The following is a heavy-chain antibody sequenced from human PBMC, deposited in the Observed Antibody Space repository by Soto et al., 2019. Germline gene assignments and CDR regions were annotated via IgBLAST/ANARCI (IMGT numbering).Heavy chain of an antibody. CDR3: ARVRGLRCTNGVRHYFDY. V-gene: IGHV4-31*03. CDR1: GGSISSGGYY. J-gene: IGHJ4*02. CDR2: IYYSGST. D-gene: IGHD2-8*01. Sequence: QVQLQESGPGLVKPSQTLSLTCTVSGGSISSGGYYWSWIRQHPGKGLEWIGYIYYSGSTYYNPSLKSRVTISVDTAKNQFSRKRSSVTAADTAVYYCARVRGLRCTNGVRHYFDYWGQGTLVTVSS.